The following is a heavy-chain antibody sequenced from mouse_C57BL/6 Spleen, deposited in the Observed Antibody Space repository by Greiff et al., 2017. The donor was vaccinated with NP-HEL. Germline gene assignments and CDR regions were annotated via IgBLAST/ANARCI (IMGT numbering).Heavy chain of an antibody. J-gene: IGHJ3*01. V-gene: IGHV5-4*01. CDR3: ARGKRDYYGSRAWFAY. CDR1: GFTFSSYA. Sequence: EVQLVESGGGLVKPGGSLKLSCAASGFTFSSYAMSWVRQTPEKRLEWVATISDGGSYTYYPDNVKGRFTISRDNAKNNLYLQMSHLKSEDTAMYYCARGKRDYYGSRAWFAYWGQGTLVTVSA. CDR2: ISDGGSYT. D-gene: IGHD1-1*01.